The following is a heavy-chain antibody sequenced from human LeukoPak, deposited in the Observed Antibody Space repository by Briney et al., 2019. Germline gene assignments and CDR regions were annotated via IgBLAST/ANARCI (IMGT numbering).Heavy chain of an antibody. CDR2: IWYDGSNK. CDR1: GFTFSSYG. V-gene: IGHV3-33*01. D-gene: IGHD3-22*01. Sequence: PGGSLRLSCAASGFTFSSYGMHWVRQAPGKGLEWVAVIWYDGSNKYYADFVKGRFTISRDNSKNTLYLQMNSLRAEDTAVYYCARASYYYDSSGYYYLGYWGQGTLVTVSS. J-gene: IGHJ4*02. CDR3: ARASYYYDSSGYYYLGY.